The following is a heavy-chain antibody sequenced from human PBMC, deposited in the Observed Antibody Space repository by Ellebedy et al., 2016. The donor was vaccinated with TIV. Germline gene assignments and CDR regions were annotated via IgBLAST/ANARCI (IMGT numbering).Heavy chain of an antibody. CDR2: IIPILGRP. CDR3: AALQWLAPAWYFDL. D-gene: IGHD6-19*01. V-gene: IGHV1-69*04. CDR1: GGTFSSYG. Sequence: ASVKVSCKASGGTFSSYGINWVRQAPGQGLEWMGRIIPILGRPNYAQNFQGRVTMTTDTSTTTVYMELRNLRSEDTAVYYCAALQWLAPAWYFDLWGRGTLVTVSS. J-gene: IGHJ2*01.